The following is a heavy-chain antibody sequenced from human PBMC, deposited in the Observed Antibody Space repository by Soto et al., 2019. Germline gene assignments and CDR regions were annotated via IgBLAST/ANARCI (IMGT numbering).Heavy chain of an antibody. D-gene: IGHD2-2*01. Sequence: QVQLVESGGGVVQPGRSLRLSCAASGFTFSSYGMHWVRQAPGKGLEWVAVIWYDGSNKYYADSVKGRFTISRDNSKNTLYLQMNSLRAEDTAVYYCARASPRVPAALWNRKRVPLGYWGQGTLVTVSS. CDR1: GFTFSSYG. CDR2: IWYDGSNK. CDR3: ARASPRVPAALWNRKRVPLGY. V-gene: IGHV3-33*01. J-gene: IGHJ4*02.